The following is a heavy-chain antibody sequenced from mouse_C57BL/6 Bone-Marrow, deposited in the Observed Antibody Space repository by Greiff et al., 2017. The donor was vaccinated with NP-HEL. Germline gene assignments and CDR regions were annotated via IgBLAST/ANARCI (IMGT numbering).Heavy chain of an antibody. D-gene: IGHD1-1*01. Sequence: VQLQQSGTELVKPGASVKLSCKASGYTFTSYWMHWVKQRPGQGLEWIGNINPSNGGTNYNEKFKSKATLTVDKSSSTAYMQLSSLTSEDSAVYDCARAGLLRSAWFAYWGQGTLVTVSA. J-gene: IGHJ3*01. CDR1: GYTFTSYW. V-gene: IGHV1-53*01. CDR2: INPSNGGT. CDR3: ARAGLLRSAWFAY.